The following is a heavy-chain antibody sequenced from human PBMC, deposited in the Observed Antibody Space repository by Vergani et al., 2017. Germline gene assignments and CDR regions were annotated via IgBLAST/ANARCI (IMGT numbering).Heavy chain of an antibody. CDR3: AEDQFALPPPNWFDP. D-gene: IGHD5-24*01. V-gene: IGHV3-23*01. CDR1: GFTFSSYA. J-gene: IGHJ5*02. CDR2: ISGSGGST. Sequence: EVQLLESGGGLVQPGGSLRLSCAASGFTFSSYAMSWVRQAPGKGLEWVSAISGSGGSTYYADSVKGLFTISRDNSKNTLYLQMNSLRAEDTAVYYCAEDQFALPPPNWFDPWGQGTLVTVSS.